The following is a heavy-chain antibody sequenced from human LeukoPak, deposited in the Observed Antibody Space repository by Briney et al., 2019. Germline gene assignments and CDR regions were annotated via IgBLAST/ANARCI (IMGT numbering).Heavy chain of an antibody. Sequence: GGSLRLSCAASGFTFSKYWMLWVRQAPGKGLESVSRINTDGTVTTYADSVKGRFTVSRDNADNTMFLQMNSVRDEDTAVYHCATKQWLAPPPDSWGQGTPVTVSS. CDR1: GFTFSKYW. V-gene: IGHV3-74*01. J-gene: IGHJ4*02. CDR3: ATKQWLAPPPDS. D-gene: IGHD6-19*01. CDR2: INTDGTVT.